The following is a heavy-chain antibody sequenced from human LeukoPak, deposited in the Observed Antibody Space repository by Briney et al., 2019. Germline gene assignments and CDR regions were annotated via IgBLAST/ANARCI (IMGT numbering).Heavy chain of an antibody. CDR2: MNPNSGNT. Sequence: ASVKVSCKASGYTFTSYDINWVRQATGQGLEWMGWMNPNSGNTGYAQKFQGRVTITRNTSISTAYMELSSLRSEDTAVYYCARVETYYDFWSGYFSQYYYYMDVWGKGTTVTVSS. CDR3: ARVETYYDFWSGYFSQYYYYMDV. CDR1: GYTFTSYD. D-gene: IGHD3-3*01. J-gene: IGHJ6*03. V-gene: IGHV1-8*03.